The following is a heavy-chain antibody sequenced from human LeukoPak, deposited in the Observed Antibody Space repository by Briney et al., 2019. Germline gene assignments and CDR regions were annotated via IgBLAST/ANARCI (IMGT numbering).Heavy chain of an antibody. J-gene: IGHJ4*02. CDR3: ARDLGSGWYRGNYFDY. V-gene: IGHV1-2*04. CDR2: INPNSGGT. CDR1: GDTFTGYY. D-gene: IGHD6-19*01. Sequence: ASVKVSCKASGDTFTGYYMHWVRQAPGQGLEWMGWINPNSGGTNYAQKFQGWVTMTRDTSISTAYMELSRLRSDDTAVYYCARDLGSGWYRGNYFDYWGQGTLVTVSS.